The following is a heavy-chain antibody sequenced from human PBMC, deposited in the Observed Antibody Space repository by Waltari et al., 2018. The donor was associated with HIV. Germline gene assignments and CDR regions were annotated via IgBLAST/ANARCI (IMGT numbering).Heavy chain of an antibody. Sequence: QVLLQESGPRQVKPSETLSLTCTVSGASVSRGNDYWAWFRQPPGKGLEWIGDVYYIGTTNYNPSLKSRVAISVDLSMNQFSLELTSVTAADTAVYYCARYPIALGTVFDYWSQGTLVTVSS. CDR2: VYYIGTT. J-gene: IGHJ4*02. CDR3: ARYPIALGTVFDY. CDR1: GASVSRGNDY. D-gene: IGHD6-19*01. V-gene: IGHV4-39*07.